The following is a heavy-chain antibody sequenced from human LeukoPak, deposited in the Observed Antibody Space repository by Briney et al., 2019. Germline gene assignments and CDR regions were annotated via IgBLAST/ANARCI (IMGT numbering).Heavy chain of an antibody. CDR1: GXSISSYY. J-gene: IGHJ4*02. Sequence: SETLSLTCTVSGXSISSYYWSWIRQPPGKGLEWIGYIYYSGSTNYNPSLKSRVTISVDTSKNQFSLKLSSVTAADTAVHYCARVGATTLHDYWGQGTLVTVSS. D-gene: IGHD1-26*01. CDR3: ARVGATTLHDY. CDR2: IYYSGST. V-gene: IGHV4-59*01.